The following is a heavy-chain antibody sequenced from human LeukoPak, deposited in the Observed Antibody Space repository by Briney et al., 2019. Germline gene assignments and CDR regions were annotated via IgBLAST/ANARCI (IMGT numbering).Heavy chain of an antibody. CDR2: ISSSGGTI. V-gene: IGHV3-11*04. Sequence: PGGSLRLSCAVSGFSFPNAWMSWVRQSPGKGLEWVSYISSSGGTIYYADSMKGRFTISRDNAKNSLNLQMNSLRAEDTAVYYCVRGAWRDAFHIWGQGTMVTVSS. J-gene: IGHJ3*02. D-gene: IGHD1-1*01. CDR3: VRGAWRDAFHI. CDR1: GFSFPNAW.